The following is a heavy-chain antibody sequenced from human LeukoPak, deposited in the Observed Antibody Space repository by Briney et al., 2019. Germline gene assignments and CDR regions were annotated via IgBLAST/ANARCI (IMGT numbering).Heavy chain of an antibody. V-gene: IGHV4-39*06. Sequence: SETLSLTCTVSGGSISSSSYYWGWIRQPPGKGLEWIGNIYYSGSTYYNPSLKSRVTISVDTSKNQFPLKLSSVTAADTAVYYCARTQGCSSTSCSDDWGQGTLVTVSS. CDR2: IYYSGST. D-gene: IGHD2-2*01. CDR1: GGSISSSSYY. CDR3: ARTQGCSSTSCSDD. J-gene: IGHJ4*02.